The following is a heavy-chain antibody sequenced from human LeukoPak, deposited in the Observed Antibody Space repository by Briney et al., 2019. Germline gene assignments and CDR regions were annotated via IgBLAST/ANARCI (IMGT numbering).Heavy chain of an antibody. J-gene: IGHJ5*02. Sequence: GGSLRLSCAASGFNFRAYWMSWVRQAPGKGLEWVSVIYSGGSTYYADSVKGRFTISRDKSKNTVYLQMNSLRFEDTAMYYCARNWFDPWGQGTLVTVSS. CDR1: GFNFRAYW. CDR2: IYSGGST. CDR3: ARNWFDP. V-gene: IGHV3-53*05.